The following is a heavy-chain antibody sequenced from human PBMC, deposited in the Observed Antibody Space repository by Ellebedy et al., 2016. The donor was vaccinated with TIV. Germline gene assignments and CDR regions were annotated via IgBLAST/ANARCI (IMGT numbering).Heavy chain of an antibody. CDR2: INPDGSVK. V-gene: IGHV3-7*04. J-gene: IGHJ3*01. Sequence: GESLKISCAASGFTFSDSWMSWTRQAPGKGLEWVANINPDGSVKNYVGSVKGRFTISRDNAKKSLFLQIHSLGAEDTAVYYCARDRGWQQFDYWGQGTMVIVSS. CDR1: GFTFSDSW. D-gene: IGHD5-24*01. CDR3: ARDRGWQQFDY.